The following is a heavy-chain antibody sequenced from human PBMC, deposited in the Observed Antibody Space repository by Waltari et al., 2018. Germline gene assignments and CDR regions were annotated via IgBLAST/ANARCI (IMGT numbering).Heavy chain of an antibody. Sequence: EVQLVQSGAEVKKPGESLKISCKTSGLIFTNFWNGWVRQMPGKGLAWMGFIYPSDSTTSYSPSFQGQVTISADKSVTTAYLQWRSLKASDTAMYYCTRIPSVGELFLYFDFWGQGTLLTVSS. CDR1: GLIFTNFW. CDR3: TRIPSVGELFLYFDF. D-gene: IGHD3-10*01. J-gene: IGHJ4*02. V-gene: IGHV5-51*01. CDR2: IYPSDSTT.